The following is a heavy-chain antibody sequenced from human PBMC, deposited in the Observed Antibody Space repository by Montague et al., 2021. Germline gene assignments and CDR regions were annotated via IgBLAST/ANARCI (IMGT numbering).Heavy chain of an antibody. CDR1: GASVSSGSYY. CDR3: TRGSSENSHGIGMDYYYDVDD. CDR2: IFYTGST. V-gene: IGHV4-61*01. J-gene: IGHJ6*02. D-gene: IGHD5-18*01. Sequence: SETLSLTCTVSGASVSSGSYYWSWIRQPPGKGLEWIGNIFYTGSTNYNPSLKSRVTISVDTSKNQVSLRLSSVTAADTAVYYCTRGSSENSHGIGMDYYYDVDDWGQGTTVTVSS.